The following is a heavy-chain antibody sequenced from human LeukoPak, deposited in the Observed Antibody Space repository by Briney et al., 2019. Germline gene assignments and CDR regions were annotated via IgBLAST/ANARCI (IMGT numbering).Heavy chain of an antibody. D-gene: IGHD6-6*01. CDR3: ARVNFIAARPDLDY. Sequence: GGSLRLSCAASGFTFSSYSMNWVRQAPGKGLEWVSSISSSSSYIYYADSVKGQFTISRDNAKNSLYLQMNSLRAEGTAVYYCARVNFIAARPDLDYWGQGTLVTVSS. CDR2: ISSSSSYI. V-gene: IGHV3-21*01. CDR1: GFTFSSYS. J-gene: IGHJ4*02.